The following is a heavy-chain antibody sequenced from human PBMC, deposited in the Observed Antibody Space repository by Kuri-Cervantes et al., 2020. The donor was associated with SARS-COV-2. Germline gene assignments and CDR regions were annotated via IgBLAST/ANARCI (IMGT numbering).Heavy chain of an antibody. Sequence: SLKISCAASGFTFDDYAMHWVRQAPGKGLEWVSGISWNSGSIGYADSVKGRFTISRDSVRNILYLQMSSLRPEDSALYYCARHHPKYGSRSYTNDAFDVWGQGTMVTVSS. CDR2: ISWNSGSI. CDR3: ARHHPKYGSRSYTNDAFDV. D-gene: IGHD3-10*01. V-gene: IGHV3-9*01. J-gene: IGHJ3*01. CDR1: GFTFDDYA.